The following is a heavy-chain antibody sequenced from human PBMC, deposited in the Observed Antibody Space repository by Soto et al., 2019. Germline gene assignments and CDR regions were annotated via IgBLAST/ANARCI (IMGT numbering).Heavy chain of an antibody. D-gene: IGHD3-16*01. CDR1: ESTFRSYA. J-gene: IGHJ4*02. CDR2: IVPIFGTA. V-gene: IGHV1-69*13. Sequence: GASVKVYCKSSESTFRSYAISWVRQAPGQGLKWIGGIVPIFGTANYAHKYQVRVTITADESTSTAYMEVSSLRSYETAVYYWARGYEAGLIFDYWGQRTLVTVSS. CDR3: ARGYEAGLIFDY.